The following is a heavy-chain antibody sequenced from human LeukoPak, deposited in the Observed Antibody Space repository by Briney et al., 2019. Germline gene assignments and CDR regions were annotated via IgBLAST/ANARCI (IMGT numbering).Heavy chain of an antibody. CDR3: AKGELDSSGWYGADWFDP. J-gene: IGHJ5*02. D-gene: IGHD6-19*01. CDR1: GGSFSGYY. CDR2: IHHSGST. V-gene: IGHV4-34*01. Sequence: SETLSLTCAVYGGSFSGYYWSWIRQPPGKGLEWHGEIHHSGSTNYNPSLKSRVTISVDTSKNQFSLKLSSVTAADTAVYYCAKGELDSSGWYGADWFDPWGQGTLVTVSS.